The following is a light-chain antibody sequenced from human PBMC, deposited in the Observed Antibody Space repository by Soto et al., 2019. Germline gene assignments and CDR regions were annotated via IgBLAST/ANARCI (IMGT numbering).Light chain of an antibody. CDR2: AAS. CDR1: QSISSY. J-gene: IGKJ2*01. CDR3: QQSYSTPMYT. V-gene: IGKV1-39*01. Sequence: DIQMTQSPSSLSASVGDRVTITCRASQSISSYLNWYQQKPGKAPKLLIYAASSLQSGVTSRFSGSGSGTDFTLTIISLQPEDFETYYCQQSYSTPMYTFGQGTKLEIK.